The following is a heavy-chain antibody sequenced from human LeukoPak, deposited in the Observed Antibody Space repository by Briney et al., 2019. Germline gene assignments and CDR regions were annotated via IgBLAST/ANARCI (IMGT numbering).Heavy chain of an antibody. CDR1: GYTFTSYG. V-gene: IGHV1-18*01. CDR2: ISAYNGNT. D-gene: IGHD3-3*01. CDR3: ARDPSISNPKGLRFLEWLDYYYYGMDV. J-gene: IGHJ6*02. Sequence: ASVKVSCKASGYTFTSYGISWVRQAPGQGLEWMGWISAYNGNTNYAQKLQGRVTMTTDTSTSTAYMELRSLRSDDTAVYYCARDPSISNPKGLRFLEWLDYYYYGMDVWGQGTTVTVSS.